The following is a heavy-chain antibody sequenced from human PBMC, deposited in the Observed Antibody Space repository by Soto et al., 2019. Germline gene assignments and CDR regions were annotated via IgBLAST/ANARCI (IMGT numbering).Heavy chain of an antibody. Sequence: QVQLVESGGGVVQPGRSLGLSCAASGFTFSSYAMHWVRQAPGKGLEWVAVISYDGSNKYYADSVKGRFTISRDNSKNTLYLQMNSLRAEDTAVYYCARGRHSYGLGPSSGYFDLWGRGTLVTVSS. D-gene: IGHD5-18*01. J-gene: IGHJ2*01. CDR3: ARGRHSYGLGPSSGYFDL. CDR2: ISYDGSNK. V-gene: IGHV3-30-3*01. CDR1: GFTFSSYA.